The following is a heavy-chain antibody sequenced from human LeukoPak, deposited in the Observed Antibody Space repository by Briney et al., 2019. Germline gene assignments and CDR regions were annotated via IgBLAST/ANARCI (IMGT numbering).Heavy chain of an antibody. CDR3: AKAAFGELYPSWFDP. V-gene: IGHV3-23*01. J-gene: IGHJ5*02. CDR1: GFTFSSYA. Sequence: GGSLRLSCAASGFTFSSYAMSWVRQVPGKGLEWVSAISSSGGSTYYADSVKGRFTISRDNSKNTLYVQMNSLRAEDTAVYYCAKAAFGELYPSWFDPWGQGTLVTVSS. CDR2: ISSSGGST. D-gene: IGHD3-10*01.